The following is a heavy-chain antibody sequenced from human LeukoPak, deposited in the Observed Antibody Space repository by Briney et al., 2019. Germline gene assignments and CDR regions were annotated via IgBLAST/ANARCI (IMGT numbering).Heavy chain of an antibody. CDR2: IKSKTEGGTT. D-gene: IGHD5-12*01. J-gene: IGHJ4*02. CDR3: TTTYIVASTRKFGDY. CDR1: GFIFSNAW. V-gene: IGHV3-15*01. Sequence: GGSLRLSCAASGFIFSNAWMNGGRQAPGKGREWVGRIKSKTEGGTTDYAAPVKGRFTISRDDSQNTVDLQISSLTAEDTAMYFCTTTYIVASTRKFGDYWGQGTLVVVSS.